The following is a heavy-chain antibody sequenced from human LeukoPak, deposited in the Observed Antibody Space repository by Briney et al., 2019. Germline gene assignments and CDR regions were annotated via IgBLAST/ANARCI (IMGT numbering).Heavy chain of an antibody. J-gene: IGHJ2*01. CDR3: AKDQYSSSEWYFDL. CDR2: ISYDGSNK. D-gene: IGHD6-6*01. V-gene: IGHV3-30*18. CDR1: GFTFSSYG. Sequence: GGSLRLSCAASGFTFSSYGMHWVLQAPGKVLEWVAVISYDGSNKYYADSVTGRFTISRDNSKNTLYLQMNSLRAEDTAVYYCAKDQYSSSEWYFDLWGRGTLVTVSS.